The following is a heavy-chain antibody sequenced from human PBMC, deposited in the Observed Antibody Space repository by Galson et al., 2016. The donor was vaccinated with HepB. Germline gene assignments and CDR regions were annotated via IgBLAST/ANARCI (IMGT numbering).Heavy chain of an antibody. J-gene: IGHJ4*02. Sequence: SLRLSCAASGFVFSNFGMSWVRQAPGKGLEWVASISTRRTTYYSDSLQGRCTITRDNSNNTLYLQMNGLRAEDTAVYYCAKERPARRIFDHWGQGTLLTVSS. D-gene: IGHD1-1*01. CDR1: GFVFSNFG. CDR2: ISTRRTT. CDR3: AKERPARRIFDH. V-gene: IGHV3-23*01.